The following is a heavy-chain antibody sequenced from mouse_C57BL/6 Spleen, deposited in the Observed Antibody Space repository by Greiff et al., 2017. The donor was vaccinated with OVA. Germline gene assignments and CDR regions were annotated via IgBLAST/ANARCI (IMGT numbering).Heavy chain of an antibody. CDR1: GFTFSSYA. CDR2: ISDGGSYT. CDR3: ARDYDGWFDY. V-gene: IGHV5-4*01. D-gene: IGHD2-3*01. J-gene: IGHJ2*01. Sequence: EVKLVESGGGLVKPGGSLKLSCAASGFTFSSYAMSWVRQTPEKRLEWVATISDGGSYTYYPDNVKGRFTISRDNAKNNLYLQMRQLKSEDTAMDYCARDYDGWFDYWGQGTTLTVSA.